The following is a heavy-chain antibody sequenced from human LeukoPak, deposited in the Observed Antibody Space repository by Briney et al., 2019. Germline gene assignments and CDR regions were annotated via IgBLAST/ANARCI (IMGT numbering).Heavy chain of an antibody. CDR2: IYDSGST. J-gene: IGHJ5*02. D-gene: IGHD6-13*01. V-gene: IGHV4-39*01. CDR3: ASGSSSGLLGWFDP. Sequence: SETLSLTCIVSGGSISSSNYYWGWIRQAPGKGLEWIGSIYDSGSTYYNPSFKSRVTIYVDTSKNQFSLKLNSVTAADTAMYYCASGSSSGLLGWFDPWGQGTLVTVSS. CDR1: GGSISSSNYY.